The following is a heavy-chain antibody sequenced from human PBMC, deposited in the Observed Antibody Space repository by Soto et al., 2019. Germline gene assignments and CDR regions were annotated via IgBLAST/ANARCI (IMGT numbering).Heavy chain of an antibody. CDR1: GFTFSNYA. CDR2: LGAGGGPT. V-gene: IGHV3-23*01. J-gene: IGHJ4*02. D-gene: IGHD3-3*02. CDR3: VRFTIMTGRIFDS. Sequence: GGSLRLSCAASGFTFSNYAMTWVRLPPGKGLQWVSTLGAGGGPTFYADSVKGRFTISRDNSKNTLFLQMNNLRADDTAIYYCVRFTIMTGRIFDSWGQGTLVTVSS.